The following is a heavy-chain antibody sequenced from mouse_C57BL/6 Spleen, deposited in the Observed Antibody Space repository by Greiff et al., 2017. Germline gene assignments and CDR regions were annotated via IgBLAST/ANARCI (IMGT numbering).Heavy chain of an antibody. Sequence: VQLQQSGPELVKPGASVKISCKASGYAFSSSWMNWVKQRPGKGLEWIGRIYPGDGDTNYNGKFKGKATLTADKSSSTAYMQLSSLTSEDSAVYFCAIYYGNYEHAMDYWGQGTSVTVSS. CDR2: IYPGDGDT. D-gene: IGHD2-1*01. CDR1: GYAFSSSW. J-gene: IGHJ4*01. CDR3: AIYYGNYEHAMDY. V-gene: IGHV1-82*01.